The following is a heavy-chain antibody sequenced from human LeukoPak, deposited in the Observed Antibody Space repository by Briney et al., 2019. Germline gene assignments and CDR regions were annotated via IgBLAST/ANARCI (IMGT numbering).Heavy chain of an antibody. CDR3: ARTHYYGSGSAIDY. D-gene: IGHD3-10*01. CDR1: GGSFSDYY. J-gene: IGHJ4*02. Sequence: SETLSLTCAVYGGSFSDYYWSWIRQPPGMGLEWIGEINHSGNTNYNPSLKSRATISVDTSKNQYSLKLTSLTAADTAVYYCARTHYYGSGSAIDYWGQGSLATVSS. V-gene: IGHV4-34*01. CDR2: INHSGNT.